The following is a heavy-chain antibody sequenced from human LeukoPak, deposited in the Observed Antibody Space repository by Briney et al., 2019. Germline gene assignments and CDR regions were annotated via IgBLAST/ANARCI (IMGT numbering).Heavy chain of an antibody. CDR3: ARASAAGIRYPFDY. D-gene: IGHD6-13*01. CDR2: ISSSSSTI. J-gene: IGHJ4*02. Sequence: GGSLRLSCAASGFTFSRHSMNWVRQAPGKGLEWVSYISSSSSTIHYADSVQGRFTISRDNAKNSLYLQMNSLRAEDTAVYYCARASAAGIRYPFDYWGQGTLVTVSS. V-gene: IGHV3-48*01. CDR1: GFTFSRHS.